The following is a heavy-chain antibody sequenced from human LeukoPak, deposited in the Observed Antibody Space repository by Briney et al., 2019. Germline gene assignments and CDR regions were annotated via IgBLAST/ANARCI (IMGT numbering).Heavy chain of an antibody. CDR1: GFTFSDYA. V-gene: IGHV3-23*01. D-gene: IGHD2-15*01. CDR2: FDGSGDGT. J-gene: IGHJ4*02. CDR3: ARDLRYCSGGSCSFDY. Sequence: TGGSLRLSCAASGFTFSDYAMSWVRQAPGKGLEWVSGFDGSGDGTYYVDSVKGRFTISRDNAKNSLYLQMNSLRAEDTAVYYCARDLRYCSGGSCSFDYWGQGTLVTVSS.